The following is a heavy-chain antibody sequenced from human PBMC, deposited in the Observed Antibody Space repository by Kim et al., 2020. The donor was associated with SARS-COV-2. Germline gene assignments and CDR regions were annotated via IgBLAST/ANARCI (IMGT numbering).Heavy chain of an antibody. J-gene: IGHJ6*02. CDR2: IIPIFGTA. Sequence: SVKVSCKASGGTFSSYAINWVRQAPGQGLEWMGGIIPIFGTANYAQKFQGRVTITADESTSTAYMELSSLRSEDTAVYYCARKYSSSGYYYYGMDVWGQGTTVTVS. V-gene: IGHV1-69*13. D-gene: IGHD6-6*01. CDR3: ARKYSSSGYYYYGMDV. CDR1: GGTFSSYA.